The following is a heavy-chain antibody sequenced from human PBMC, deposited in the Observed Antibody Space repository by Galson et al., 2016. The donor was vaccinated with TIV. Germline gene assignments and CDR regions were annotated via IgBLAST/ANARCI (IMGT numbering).Heavy chain of an antibody. CDR1: GFTFSSCA. CDR2: IYGGEST. Sequence: SLRLSCAASGFTFSSCAMTWVRQAPGKGLEWVSVIYGGESTYYADSVKGRFTISRDNSKNTLFLQMNCLTAEDTAVYYCAKDMTTIIDRAVSSYDALHVWGQGTMVTVSS. V-gene: IGHV3-23*03. CDR3: AKDMTTIIDRAVSSYDALHV. J-gene: IGHJ3*01. D-gene: IGHD3-22*01.